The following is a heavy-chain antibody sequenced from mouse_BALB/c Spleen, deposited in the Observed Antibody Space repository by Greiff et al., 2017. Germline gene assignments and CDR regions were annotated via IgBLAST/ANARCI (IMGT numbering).Heavy chain of an antibody. J-gene: IGHJ3*01. D-gene: IGHD1-1*01. V-gene: IGHV1-19*01. Sequence: EVQLQQSGPELVKPGASVKMSCKASGYTFTDYYMDWVKQSHGESFEWIGRVNPYNGGTSYNQKFKGKATLTVDKSSSTAYMELNSLTSEDSAVYYCAREGYYGSSSFAYWGQGTLVTVSA. CDR2: VNPYNGGT. CDR1: GYTFTDYY. CDR3: AREGYYGSSSFAY.